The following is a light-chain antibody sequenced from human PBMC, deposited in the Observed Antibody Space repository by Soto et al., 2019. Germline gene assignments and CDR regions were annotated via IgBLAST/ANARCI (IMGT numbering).Light chain of an antibody. CDR2: DAS. J-gene: IGKJ1*01. V-gene: IGKV3-11*01. CDR1: QSVSSY. CDR3: QQRSNWPRT. Sequence: EIVLTQSPATLSSSPGERATLSCRASQSVSSYLAWYQQKPGQAPRLLIYDASDRATGIPARFSGSGSGTDFTLTISSLEPEDFAVYYCQQRSNWPRTFGQGTTVEIK.